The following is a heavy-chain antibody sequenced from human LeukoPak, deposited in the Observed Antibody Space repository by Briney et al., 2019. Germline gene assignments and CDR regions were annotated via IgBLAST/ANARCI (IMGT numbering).Heavy chain of an antibody. J-gene: IGHJ6*03. CDR1: GYTFTSYG. V-gene: IGHV1-18*01. D-gene: IGHD3-10*01. Sequence: GASVKVSCKASGYTFTSYGISWVRQAPGQGLEWMGWISAYNGNTNYAQKLQGRVTMTTDTSTSTAYMELRSLRSDDTAVYYCARGRGWFGEPTPKYYYYYMDVWGKGTTVTVSS. CDR3: ARGRGWFGEPTPKYYYYYMDV. CDR2: ISAYNGNT.